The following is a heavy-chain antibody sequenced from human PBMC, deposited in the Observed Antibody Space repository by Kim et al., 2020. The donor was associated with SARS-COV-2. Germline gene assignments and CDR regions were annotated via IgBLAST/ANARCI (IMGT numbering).Heavy chain of an antibody. J-gene: IGHJ6*02. CDR3: ARARNYYYYGMDV. V-gene: IGHV1-3*01. Sequence: QFPDRVTNTRDTPASQAYMELSSLRSEDTAVYYCARARNYYYYGMDVWGQGTTVTVSS.